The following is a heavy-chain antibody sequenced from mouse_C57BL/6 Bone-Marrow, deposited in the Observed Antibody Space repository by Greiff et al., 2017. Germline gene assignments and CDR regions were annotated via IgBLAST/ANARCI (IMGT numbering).Heavy chain of an antibody. J-gene: IGHJ4*01. CDR1: GFSFNTYA. CDR3: VSDGYYTFYAMDY. CDR2: IRSKSNNYAT. Sequence: DVQLVESGGGLVQPKGSLKLSCAASGFSFNTYAMNWVRQAPGKGLEWVARIRSKSNNYATYYADSVKDRFTISRDDSESMLYLQMNNLKTEDTAMYYCVSDGYYTFYAMDYWGQGTSVTVSS. V-gene: IGHV10-1*01. D-gene: IGHD2-3*01.